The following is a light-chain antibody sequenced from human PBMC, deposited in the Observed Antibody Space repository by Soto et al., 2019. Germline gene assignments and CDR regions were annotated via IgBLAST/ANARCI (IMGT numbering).Light chain of an antibody. CDR3: VLYMGSGIWV. Sequence: QTVVTQEPSFSVSPGATVTLSCGLTSGSVSTSNYPSWYQQTPGQAPRTLIHTTDSRSSGVPDRFSGSILGNKAALTITGAQADDESDYYCVLYMGSGIWVSGGGTKVTVL. CDR1: SGSVSTSNY. J-gene: IGLJ2*01. CDR2: TTD. V-gene: IGLV8-61*01.